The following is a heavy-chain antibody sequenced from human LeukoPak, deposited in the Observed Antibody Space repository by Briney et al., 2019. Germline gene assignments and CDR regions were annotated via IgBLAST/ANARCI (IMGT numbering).Heavy chain of an antibody. D-gene: IGHD2-2*01. V-gene: IGHV4-34*01. CDR2: INHSGST. Sequence: SETLSLTCAVYGGSFSGYYWSWIRQPPGKGLEWTGEINHSGSTNYNPSLKSRVTISVDTSKNQFSLKLSSVTAADTAVYYCARGGVVVPAANNRYFDYWGQGTLVTVSS. CDR1: GGSFSGYY. CDR3: ARGGVVVPAANNRYFDY. J-gene: IGHJ4*02.